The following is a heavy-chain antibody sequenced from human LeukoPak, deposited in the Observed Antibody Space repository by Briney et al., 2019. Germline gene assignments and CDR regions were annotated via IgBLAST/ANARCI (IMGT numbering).Heavy chain of an antibody. Sequence: GGSLRLSCAASGFTFSDYYMSWIRQAPGKGLEWVSYISSSGSTIYYADSVKGRSTISRDNAKNSLYLQMNSLRAEDTAVYYCARGTGYGSGSYHYYYGMDVWGQGTTVTVSS. J-gene: IGHJ6*02. V-gene: IGHV3-11*01. CDR2: ISSSGSTI. CDR3: ARGTGYGSGSYHYYYGMDV. CDR1: GFTFSDYY. D-gene: IGHD3-10*01.